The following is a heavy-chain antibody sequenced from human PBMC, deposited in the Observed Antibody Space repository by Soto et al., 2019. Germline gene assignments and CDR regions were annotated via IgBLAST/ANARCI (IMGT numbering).Heavy chain of an antibody. V-gene: IGHV1-18*01. D-gene: IGHD3-10*01. J-gene: IGHJ5*02. CDR2: ISPSNGNT. Sequence: QVPLVQSGPEVKKPGTSVRVSCTASGYTFTRYGISWVRQAPGQGLEYMRWISPSNGNTHHAQNVQGRLTMTTDTSSSTAYMELRGLRSDDPAVYYCARDSALLWYGELFDPWGQGTLVTVSS. CDR3: ARDSALLWYGELFDP. CDR1: GYTFTRYG.